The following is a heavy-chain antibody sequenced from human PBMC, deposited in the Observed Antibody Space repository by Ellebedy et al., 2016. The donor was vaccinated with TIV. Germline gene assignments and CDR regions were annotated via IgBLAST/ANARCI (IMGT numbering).Heavy chain of an antibody. CDR2: ISRSGGYT. V-gene: IGHV3-23*01. CDR1: GFTFTDYS. D-gene: IGHD5-12*01. CDR3: ATEGSGYDLNH. J-gene: IGHJ4*02. Sequence: GESLKISXAASGFTFTDYSMHWVRQAPGKRPSWVSVISRSGGYTYSADSVQGRFTISSDNSKDTLYLQMNSLRVDDTAIYYCATEGSGYDLNHWGQGTLVTVSS.